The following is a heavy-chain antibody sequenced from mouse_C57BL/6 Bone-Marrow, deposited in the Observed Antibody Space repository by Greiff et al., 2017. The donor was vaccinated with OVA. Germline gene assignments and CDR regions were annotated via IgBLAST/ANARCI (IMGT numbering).Heavy chain of an antibody. D-gene: IGHD4-1*01. CDR3: ARELGHWYFDV. CDR2: INPSTGGT. J-gene: IGHJ1*03. Sequence: EVKLMESGPELVKPGASVKISCKASGYSFTGYYMNWVKQSPEKSLEWIGEINPSTGGTTYNQKFKAKATLTVDKSSSTAYMQLKSLTSEDSAVYYCARELGHWYFDVWGTGTTVTVSS. V-gene: IGHV1-42*01. CDR1: GYSFTGYY.